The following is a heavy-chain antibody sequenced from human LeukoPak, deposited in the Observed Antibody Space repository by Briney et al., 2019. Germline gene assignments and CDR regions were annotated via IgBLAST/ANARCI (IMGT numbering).Heavy chain of an antibody. D-gene: IGHD6-13*01. Sequence: AGGSLRLSCVASGFSFSRNAINWVRQAPGKALERVSSISSGSSYIYYADSVRGRFTIFRDNAKNSLYLQLTSLRAEDTAVYYCARENQQLVRVGFDYWGQGTLVTVSS. CDR1: GFSFSRNA. V-gene: IGHV3-21*01. CDR2: ISSGSSYI. J-gene: IGHJ4*02. CDR3: ARENQQLVRVGFDY.